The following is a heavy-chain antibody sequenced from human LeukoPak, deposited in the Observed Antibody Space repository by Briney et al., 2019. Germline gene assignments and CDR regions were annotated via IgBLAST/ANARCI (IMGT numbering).Heavy chain of an antibody. Sequence: ASVKVSCKASGYTFTSYYMHWVRQAPGQGLEWMGIINPSGGSTSYAQKFQGRVTMTRDTSISTAYMELSRLRSDDTAVYYCARDLGGRSGGSCTDYWGQGTLVTVSS. J-gene: IGHJ4*02. CDR3: ARDLGGRSGGSCTDY. CDR1: GYTFTSYY. V-gene: IGHV1-46*01. CDR2: INPSGGST. D-gene: IGHD2-15*01.